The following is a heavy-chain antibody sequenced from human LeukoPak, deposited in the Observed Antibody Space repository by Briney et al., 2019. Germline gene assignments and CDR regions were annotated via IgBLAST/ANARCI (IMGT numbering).Heavy chain of an antibody. V-gene: IGHV4-59*08. D-gene: IGHD1-26*01. CDR2: IYYTGST. CDR1: GGSIISYY. J-gene: IGHJ3*02. Sequence: PSETLSLTCTVSGGSIISYYWTWIRQPPGKGLEWIGYIYYTGSTNYNPSLESRVTISVDTSKNQFSLKLSSVTASDTAVYYCARHQWVPAFDIWGQGTMVTVSS. CDR3: ARHQWVPAFDI.